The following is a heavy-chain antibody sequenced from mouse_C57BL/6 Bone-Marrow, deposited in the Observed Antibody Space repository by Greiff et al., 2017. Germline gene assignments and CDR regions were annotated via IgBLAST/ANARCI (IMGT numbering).Heavy chain of an antibody. CDR2: IDPENGDT. CDR1: GFNIKDDY. D-gene: IGHD2-2*01. V-gene: IGHV14-4*01. J-gene: IGHJ1*03. CDR3: TTIGYDPYWYFDV. Sequence: EVQLQESGAELVRPGASVKLSCTASGFNIKDDYMHWVKQRPEQGLEWIGWIDPENGDTEYASKFPGKATITADTSSNTAYLQLSSLTSEDTAVYYCTTIGYDPYWYFDVWGTGTTVTVSS.